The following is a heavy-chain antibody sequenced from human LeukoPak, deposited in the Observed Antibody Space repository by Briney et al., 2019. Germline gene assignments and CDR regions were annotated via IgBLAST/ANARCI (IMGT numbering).Heavy chain of an antibody. CDR1: GFTSSSYA. CDR2: ISGSGGST. J-gene: IGHJ4*02. Sequence: GGSLRLSCAASGFTSSSYAMSWVRQAPGKGLEWVSAISGSGGSTYYADSVKGRFTISRDNSKNTLYLQMNSLRAEDTALYYCATPRGGYYFDYWGQGTLVTVSS. D-gene: IGHD5-12*01. CDR3: ATPRGGYYFDY. V-gene: IGHV3-23*01.